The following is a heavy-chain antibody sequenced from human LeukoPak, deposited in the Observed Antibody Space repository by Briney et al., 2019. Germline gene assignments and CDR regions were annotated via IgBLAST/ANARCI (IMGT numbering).Heavy chain of an antibody. CDR1: GGSISSYY. CDR3: ASNRSYGYNWFDP. D-gene: IGHD5-18*01. J-gene: IGHJ5*02. V-gene: IGHV4-4*07. Sequence: SETLSLTCTVSGGSISSYYWSWIRQPAGKGLEWIGRIFTSGSTNYNPSLKSRVTMSVDASKNQFSLKLSSVIAADTAVYYCASNRSYGYNWFDPWGQGTLVTVSS. CDR2: IFTSGST.